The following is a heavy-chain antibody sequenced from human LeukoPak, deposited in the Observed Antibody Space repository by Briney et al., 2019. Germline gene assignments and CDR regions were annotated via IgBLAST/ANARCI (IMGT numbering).Heavy chain of an antibody. V-gene: IGHV3-20*04. CDR2: INWNGGST. J-gene: IGHJ6*03. CDR3: ARDLAYYYDSSGHKAYYYYYYMDV. CDR1: GFTFDDYG. Sequence: GGSLRLPCAASGFTFDDYGMSWVRQAPGKGLEWVSGINWNGGSTGYADSVKGRFTISRDNAKNSLYLQMNSLRAEDTALYYCARDLAYYYDSSGHKAYYYYYYMDVWGKGTTVTVSS. D-gene: IGHD3-22*01.